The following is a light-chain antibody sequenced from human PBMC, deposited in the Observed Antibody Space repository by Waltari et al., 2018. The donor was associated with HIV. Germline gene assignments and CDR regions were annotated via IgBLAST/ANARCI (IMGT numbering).Light chain of an antibody. J-gene: IGLJ3*02. CDR1: SDSVSLNYY. V-gene: IGLV8-61*01. CDR3: ALYMTGAKWV. CDR2: STY. Sequence: QTVVTQEPSFSVSPGGTVTLTCALNSDSVSLNYYPGWFQQTPGQAPRTLISSTYSRSSGVPDRFSGSILGNKAALTITGAQADDDSVYFCALYMTGAKWVFGGGTKLTVL.